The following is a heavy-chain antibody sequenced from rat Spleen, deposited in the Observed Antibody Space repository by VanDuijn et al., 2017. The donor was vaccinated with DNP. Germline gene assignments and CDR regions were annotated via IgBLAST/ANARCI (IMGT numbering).Heavy chain of an antibody. CDR3: ARHRTIMPYYYAMDA. CDR2: ISTSGGT. J-gene: IGHJ4*01. Sequence: EVQLVESGGGLVQPGRSMKLSCAASGFTFSSFPMAWVRQAPTKGLEWVATISTSGGTYYRDSVKGRFTISRDNAQSTLYLQMDSLRSEDTATYYCARHRTIMPYYYAMDAWGQGASVTVSS. D-gene: IGHD1-12*01. V-gene: IGHV5-46*01. CDR1: GFTFSSFP.